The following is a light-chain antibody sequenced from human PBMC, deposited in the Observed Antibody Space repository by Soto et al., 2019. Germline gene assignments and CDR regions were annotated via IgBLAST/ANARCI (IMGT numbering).Light chain of an antibody. CDR1: NSNIGSNP. V-gene: IGLV1-44*01. CDR3: AAWDDSLNGLVV. J-gene: IGLJ2*01. Sequence: QSVLTQPPSASGTPGQRVTISCSGSNSNIGSNPVNWYQHLPGTAPKLLIFSDNQRPSGVPDRFSGSKSGTSASLAISGLQSEDEADYYCAAWDDSLNGLVVFGGGTQLTVL. CDR2: SDN.